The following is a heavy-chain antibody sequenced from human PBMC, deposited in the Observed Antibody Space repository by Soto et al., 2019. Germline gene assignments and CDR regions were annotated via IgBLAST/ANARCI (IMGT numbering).Heavy chain of an antibody. V-gene: IGHV3-30-3*01. D-gene: IGHD3-22*01. J-gene: IGHJ4*02. Sequence: QVQLVESGGGVVQPGRSLRLSCAASRFTFSSYAMHWVRQAPGKGLEWVAVISYDGSNKYYADSVKGRFTISRDNSKNTLYLQMNSLRAEDTAVYYCARGFSITMIVVVIEYYFDYWGQGTLVTVSS. CDR1: RFTFSSYA. CDR3: ARGFSITMIVVVIEYYFDY. CDR2: ISYDGSNK.